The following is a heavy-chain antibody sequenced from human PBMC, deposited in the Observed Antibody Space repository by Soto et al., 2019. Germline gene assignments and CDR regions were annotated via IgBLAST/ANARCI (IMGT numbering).Heavy chain of an antibody. CDR3: ARGPLGDILTGYYYGMDV. D-gene: IGHD3-9*01. CDR1: GFTFSSYD. V-gene: IGHV3-13*04. CDR2: IGTAGDT. J-gene: IGHJ6*02. Sequence: PGGSLRLSCAASGFTFSSYDMHWVRQATGKGLEWVSAIGTAGDTYYPGSVKGRFTISRENAKNSLYLQMNSLRAGDTAVYYCARGPLGDILTGYYYGMDVWGQGTTVTVSS.